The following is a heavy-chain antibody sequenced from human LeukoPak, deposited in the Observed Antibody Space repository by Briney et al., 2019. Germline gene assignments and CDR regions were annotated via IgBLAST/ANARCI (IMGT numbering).Heavy chain of an antibody. Sequence: ASVKVSCKASGYTFISYDINWVRQAPGQGLEWMGWMNPNSGNTGYAQKFQGRVTMTRNTSISTAYMELSSLRSEDTAVYDCATDSSGYHDAFDIWGQGTMVTVSS. V-gene: IGHV1-8*01. D-gene: IGHD3-22*01. J-gene: IGHJ3*02. CDR2: MNPNSGNT. CDR3: ATDSSGYHDAFDI. CDR1: GYTFISYD.